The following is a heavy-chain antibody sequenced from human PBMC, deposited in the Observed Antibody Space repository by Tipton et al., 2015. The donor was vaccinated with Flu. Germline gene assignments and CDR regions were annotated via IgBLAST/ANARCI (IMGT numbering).Heavy chain of an antibody. J-gene: IGHJ3*02. Sequence: SLRLSCAASGFTLSLYWMTWVRQAPGKGLEWVANIKQDGSQKYYADSVKGRFTIYRDNAKSSVFLQLNNLRGEDTAVYYCARVPEWLGYGFDIWGQGTQVAVSS. V-gene: IGHV3-7*03. CDR1: GFTLSLYW. CDR2: IKQDGSQK. D-gene: IGHD3-3*01. CDR3: ARVPEWLGYGFDI.